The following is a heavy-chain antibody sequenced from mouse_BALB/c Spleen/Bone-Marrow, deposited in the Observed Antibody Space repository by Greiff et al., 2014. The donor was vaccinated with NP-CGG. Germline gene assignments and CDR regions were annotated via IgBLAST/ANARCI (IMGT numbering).Heavy chain of an antibody. Sequence: VQLQQSGAELAKPGASVKMSCKASGYTFTSYWMHWVKQRPGQGLEWIGYINPSTGYTEYNQKFKDKATLTADKSSSTAYMQLSCLTSEDSAVYYCARSNYPAWFAYWGQGTLVTVSA. V-gene: IGHV1-7*01. D-gene: IGHD2-5*01. CDR1: GYTFTSYW. J-gene: IGHJ3*01. CDR2: INPSTGYT. CDR3: ARSNYPAWFAY.